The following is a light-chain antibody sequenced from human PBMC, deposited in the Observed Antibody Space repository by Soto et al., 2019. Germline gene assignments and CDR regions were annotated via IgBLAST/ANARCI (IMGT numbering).Light chain of an antibody. CDR1: QNIGSF. J-gene: IGKJ5*01. Sequence: DIQMNQSPCCLSATKGDKVTITCLASQNIGSFLNWYRQKPGEAPRLLVYSAFRIQSGVPSRFNASGSGTDFTLSISSLQPEDFSTYYCQQGSTTPITFALGTRLEIK. V-gene: IGKV1-39*01. CDR2: SAF. CDR3: QQGSTTPIT.